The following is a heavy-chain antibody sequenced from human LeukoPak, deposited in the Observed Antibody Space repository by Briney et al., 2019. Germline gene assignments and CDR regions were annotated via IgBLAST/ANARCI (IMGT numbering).Heavy chain of an antibody. CDR2: ISYDGSNK. Sequence: GGSLRLSCAASGFTFSSYGMHWVRQAPGKGLEWVAVISYDGSNKYYADSVKGRFTISRDNSKNTLYLQMNSLRAGDTAVYYCAKPATIKEYFQHWGQGTLVTVSS. V-gene: IGHV3-30*18. J-gene: IGHJ1*01. CDR3: AKPATIKEYFQH. CDR1: GFTFSSYG. D-gene: IGHD5-12*01.